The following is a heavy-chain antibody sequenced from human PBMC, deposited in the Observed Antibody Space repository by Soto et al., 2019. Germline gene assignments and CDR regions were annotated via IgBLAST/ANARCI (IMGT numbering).Heavy chain of an antibody. CDR1: GFTFSSFS. V-gene: IGHV3-23*01. CDR2: ISGGSVHI. CDR3: AKDEFGGAAKY. D-gene: IGHD1-26*01. Sequence: EVQLLESGGDLVQPGGSLRLSCAASGFTFSSFSMHWIRQTPGSGLEWVSTISGGSVHIDYADSVKGRFTISRDNSRNTLYLQMTRLRVEDTATYYCAKDEFGGAAKYWGQGTLVSVSS. J-gene: IGHJ4*02.